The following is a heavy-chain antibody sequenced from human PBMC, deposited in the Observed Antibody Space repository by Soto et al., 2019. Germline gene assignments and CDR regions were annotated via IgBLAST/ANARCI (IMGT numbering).Heavy chain of an antibody. CDR3: AKDETYYFDY. Sequence: QVQLVESGGGVVQPGRSLRLSCAASGFTFRPYGMHWVRQAPGKGLEWVAVISVDGSNKYYADSVKGRFTISRDNSKNTLYLHMNSLRAEDTAVYYCAKDETYYFDYWGQGTLVTVSS. CDR1: GFTFRPYG. J-gene: IGHJ4*02. V-gene: IGHV3-30*18. CDR2: ISVDGSNK.